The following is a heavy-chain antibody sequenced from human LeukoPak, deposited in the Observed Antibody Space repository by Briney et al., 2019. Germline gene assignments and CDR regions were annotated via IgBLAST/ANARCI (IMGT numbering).Heavy chain of an antibody. Sequence: PSETLSLTCTVSGGSISSGGYYWSWIRQHPGKGLEWIGYIYYSGSTYYNPSLKSRVTISVDTSKNQFSLKLSSVTAADTAVYYCAKDGGLDKYGYNPLDNWGQGTLVTVSS. CDR2: IYYSGST. J-gene: IGHJ4*02. D-gene: IGHD5-24*01. CDR1: GGSISSGGYY. V-gene: IGHV4-31*03. CDR3: AKDGGLDKYGYNPLDN.